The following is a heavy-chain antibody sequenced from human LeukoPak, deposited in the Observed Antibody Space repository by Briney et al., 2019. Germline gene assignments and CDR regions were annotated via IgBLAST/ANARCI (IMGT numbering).Heavy chain of an antibody. Sequence: SGGSLRLSCAASGFTFSSYAMSWVRQAPGKGLEWVSAISGSGGSTYYADSVKGRFTISRDSSKNTLYLQMNSLRADDTAVYYCARESDAFDIWGQGTMVTVSS. V-gene: IGHV3-23*01. CDR1: GFTFSSYA. J-gene: IGHJ3*02. CDR3: ARESDAFDI. CDR2: ISGSGGST.